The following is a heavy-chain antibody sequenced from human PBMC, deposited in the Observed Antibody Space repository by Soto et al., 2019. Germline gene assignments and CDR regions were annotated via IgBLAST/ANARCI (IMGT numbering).Heavy chain of an antibody. CDR1: GFTFSSYW. CDR2: IKQDGSEK. Sequence: GGSLRLSCAASGFTFSSYWMSWVRQAPGKGLEWVANIKQDGSEKYYVDSVKGRFTISRDNAKNTLYLQMNSLRAEDTAVYYCARVRGGQHWPGFDPWGQGTLVTVSS. V-gene: IGHV3-7*01. CDR3: ARVRGGQHWPGFDP. D-gene: IGHD6-13*01. J-gene: IGHJ5*02.